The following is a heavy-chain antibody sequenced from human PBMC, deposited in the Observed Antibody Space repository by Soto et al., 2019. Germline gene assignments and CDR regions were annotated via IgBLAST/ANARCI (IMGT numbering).Heavy chain of an antibody. D-gene: IGHD4-17*01. CDR1: GYTFTGYY. J-gene: IGHJ4*02. Sequence: GASVKVSCKASGYTFTGYYMHWVRQAPGQGLEWMGWINPNSGGTNYAQKFQGWVTMTRDTSISTAYMELSRLRSDDTAVYYCARETHDYGDYLFAYWGQGTLVTVSS. CDR3: ARETHDYGDYLFAY. CDR2: INPNSGGT. V-gene: IGHV1-2*04.